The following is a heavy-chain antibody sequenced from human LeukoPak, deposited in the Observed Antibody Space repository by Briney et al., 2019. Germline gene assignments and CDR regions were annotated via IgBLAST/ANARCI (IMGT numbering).Heavy chain of an antibody. CDR2: INYDGGT. D-gene: IGHD2-15*01. J-gene: IGHJ4*02. Sequence: SETLSLTCGVSGGSLIDYYWSWVRQPPGKGLEWIGEINYDGGTYYNPSLASRVTTSIDRSNNQFSLNLFSATAADTAVYYCARRFGDCRGGSCPYYEYWGQGILVTASS. CDR3: ARRFGDCRGGSCPYYEY. CDR1: GGSLIDYY. V-gene: IGHV4-34*01.